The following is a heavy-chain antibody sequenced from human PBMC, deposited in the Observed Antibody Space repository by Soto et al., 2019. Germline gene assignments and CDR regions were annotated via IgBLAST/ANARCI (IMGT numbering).Heavy chain of an antibody. CDR1: GGTFSSYA. V-gene: IGHV1-69*01. CDR3: AKEGTKVASWFDP. CDR2: IIPIFGTA. Sequence: QVQLVQSGAEVNTPGSSVKVSCKASGGTFSSYAISWVRQAPGQGLEWMGGIIPIFGTANYAQKFQGRVTITEDESNSTDYMEMSSLRSEDTAVYYCAKEGTKVASWFDPWGQGTLVTVSS. J-gene: IGHJ5*02.